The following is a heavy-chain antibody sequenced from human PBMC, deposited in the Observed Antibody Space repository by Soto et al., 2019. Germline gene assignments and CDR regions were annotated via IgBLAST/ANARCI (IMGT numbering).Heavy chain of an antibody. CDR3: ARGAFLDYGDYVFGY. CDR1: GGSISSYY. V-gene: IGHV4-59*01. Sequence: SETLSLTCTVSGGSISSYYWSWIRQPPGKGLEWIGYIYYSGSTNYNPSLKSRVTISVDTSKNQFSLKLSSVTAADTAVYYCARGAFLDYGDYVFGYWGQGTLVTVSS. D-gene: IGHD4-17*01. J-gene: IGHJ4*02. CDR2: IYYSGST.